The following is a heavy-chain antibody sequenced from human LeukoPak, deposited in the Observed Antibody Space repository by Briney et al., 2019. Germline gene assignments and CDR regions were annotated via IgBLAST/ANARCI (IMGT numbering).Heavy chain of an antibody. V-gene: IGHV1-69*05. Sequence: SVKVSCKASGGTFSSYAISWVRQAPGQGLEWMGGIIPIFGTANYAQKLQGRVTMTTDTSTSTAYMELRSLRSDDTAVYYCARGYYDFWSGSGYFDYWGQGTLVTVSS. J-gene: IGHJ4*02. CDR1: GGTFSSYA. CDR3: ARGYYDFWSGSGYFDY. D-gene: IGHD3-3*01. CDR2: IIPIFGTA.